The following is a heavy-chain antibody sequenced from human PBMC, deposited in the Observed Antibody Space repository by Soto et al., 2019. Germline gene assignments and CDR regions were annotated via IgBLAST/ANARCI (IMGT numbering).Heavy chain of an antibody. D-gene: IGHD3-22*01. CDR2: ISAHSGNT. V-gene: IGHV1-18*01. CDR1: GYTFTSYA. J-gene: IGHJ4*02. CDR3: ARIVASGIGHDFDF. Sequence: QVQLVQSEGEVKKPGASVKISCRASGYTFTSYAINWVRQAPGQGLEWMGWISAHSGNTNYAQKVHGRVTMTTDTSTSTAYMELRSLRSADTAIYYCARIVASGIGHDFDFWGQGTLVTVSS.